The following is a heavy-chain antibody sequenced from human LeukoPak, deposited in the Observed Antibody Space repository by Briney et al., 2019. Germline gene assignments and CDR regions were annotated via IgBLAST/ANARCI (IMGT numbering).Heavy chain of an antibody. V-gene: IGHV3-21*01. Sequence: GGSLRLSCAASGFTFSNYGMHWVRQAPGKGLEWVSFTDTSGNYIYYGDSVKGRFTISRDNAKNLVFLQMNGLRAKDTAVYYCARGRSITLLRGVTMSDGFDIWGQGAMVAVSS. CDR3: ARGRSITLLRGVTMSDGFDI. D-gene: IGHD3-10*01. CDR2: TDTSGNYI. CDR1: GFTFSNYG. J-gene: IGHJ3*02.